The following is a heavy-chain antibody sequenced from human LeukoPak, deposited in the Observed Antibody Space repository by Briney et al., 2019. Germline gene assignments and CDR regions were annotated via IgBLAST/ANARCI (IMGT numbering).Heavy chain of an antibody. Sequence: GGSLRLSCAASGFTFNSYAMSWVRQAPGKGLEWVSTVSGSGGNTYYADSVKGRFTISRHNSKNTLYLQMNSLIDEDTTVYYSARETGTRSTLGYWGQGTLVTVSS. J-gene: IGHJ4*02. V-gene: IGHV3-23*01. CDR2: VSGSGGNT. CDR1: GFTFNSYA. CDR3: ARETGTRSTLGY. D-gene: IGHD1-1*01.